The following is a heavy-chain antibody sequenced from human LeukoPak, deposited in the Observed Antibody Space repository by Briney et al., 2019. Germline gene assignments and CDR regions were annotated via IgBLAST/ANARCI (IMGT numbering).Heavy chain of an antibody. Sequence: ASVKVSCKASGYTFTCYYMHWVRQAPGQGLEWMGWINPNSGGTNYAQKFQGRVTMTRDTSISTAYMELSRLRSDDTAVYYCARAPEYCSSTSCYNYYYYGMDVWGQGTTVTVSS. CDR3: ARAPEYCSSTSCYNYYYYGMDV. CDR2: INPNSGGT. CDR1: GYTFTCYY. J-gene: IGHJ6*02. D-gene: IGHD2-2*02. V-gene: IGHV1-2*02.